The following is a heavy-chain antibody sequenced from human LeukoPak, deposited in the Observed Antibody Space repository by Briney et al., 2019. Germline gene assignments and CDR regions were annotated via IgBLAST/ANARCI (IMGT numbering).Heavy chain of an antibody. CDR3: ARADLAAATPYFDY. Sequence: GGSLRLSCAASGFSVSSNYMSWVRQAPGRGLEWVSVIYSGGSTYYADSVKGRFTISRDNSKDTLYLQMNSLRAEDTAVYYCARADLAAATPYFDYWGQGTLATVSS. V-gene: IGHV3-66*02. CDR1: GFSVSSNY. J-gene: IGHJ4*02. D-gene: IGHD6-13*01. CDR2: IYSGGST.